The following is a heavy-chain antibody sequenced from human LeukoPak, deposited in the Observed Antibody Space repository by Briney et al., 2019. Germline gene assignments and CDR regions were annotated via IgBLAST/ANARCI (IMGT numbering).Heavy chain of an antibody. CDR1: GGSISSGSYY. Sequence: SETLSLTCTVSGGSISSGSYYWSWIRQPAGKGLEWIGRIYTSGSTNYNPSLKSRVTISVDTSKNQFSLKLSSVTAADTAVYYCARDLYSSSWSPPYYYYYYMDVWGKGTTVTVSS. J-gene: IGHJ6*03. CDR3: ARDLYSSSWSPPYYYYYYMDV. D-gene: IGHD6-13*01. V-gene: IGHV4-61*02. CDR2: IYTSGST.